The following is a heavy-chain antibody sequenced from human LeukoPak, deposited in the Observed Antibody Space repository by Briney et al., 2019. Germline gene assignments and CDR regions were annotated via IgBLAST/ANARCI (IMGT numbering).Heavy chain of an antibody. CDR3: ARQRYMDA. CDR1: GFTFSRYW. Sequence: GGSLRLSCAASGFTFSRYWMSWVRQAPGKGLEWVANINEDGSEKIYVDFVKGRFTISRDNAKNSLYLQMNSLRGEDRAVYYCARQRYMDAWGKGTTVTVSS. V-gene: IGHV3-7*01. CDR2: INEDGSEK. J-gene: IGHJ6*03.